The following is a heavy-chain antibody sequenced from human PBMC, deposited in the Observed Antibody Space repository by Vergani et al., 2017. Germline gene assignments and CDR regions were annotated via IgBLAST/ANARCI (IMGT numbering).Heavy chain of an antibody. CDR2: IRYDGTKR. CDR1: GFTFRIYG. V-gene: IGHV3-30*02. J-gene: IGHJ1*01. CDR3: TKAGQYDSDNLHDS. Sequence: QVQLVESGGGVVQPGGSLRLSCIASGFTFRIYGMHWVRQAPGKGLEWVAFIRYDGTKRFYGDSVKGRFTISRDNSQTTLFLQMNSLRADDSAVYYCTKAGQYDSDNLHDSWGQGALVTVAS. D-gene: IGHD3-22*01.